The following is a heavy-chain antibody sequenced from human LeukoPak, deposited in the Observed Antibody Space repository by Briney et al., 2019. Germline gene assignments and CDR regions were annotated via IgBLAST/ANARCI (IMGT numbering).Heavy chain of an antibody. Sequence: GGSLRLSCAASGFTFSSYAMSWVRQAPGKGLEWVSAISGSGGSTYYADSVKGRFTISRDNAKNSLYLQMNSLRAEDTAVYYCARERGSGSYYLLDYWGQGTLVTVSS. CDR2: ISGSGGST. J-gene: IGHJ4*02. V-gene: IGHV3-23*01. CDR1: GFTFSSYA. CDR3: ARERGSGSYYLLDY. D-gene: IGHD3-10*01.